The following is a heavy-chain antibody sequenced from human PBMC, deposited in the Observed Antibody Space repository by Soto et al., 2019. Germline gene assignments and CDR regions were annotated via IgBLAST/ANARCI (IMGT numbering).Heavy chain of an antibody. D-gene: IGHD2-2*01. V-gene: IGHV4-39*01. J-gene: IGHJ6*03. Sequence: SETLSLTCTVSGGSISSSSYYWGWIRQPPGKGLEWIGSIYYSGSTYYNPSLKSRVTISVDTSKNQFSLKLSSVTAADTAVYYCARQGGCSSTSCLYYYYYYMDVWGKGTTVTVSS. CDR2: IYYSGST. CDR1: GGSISSSSYY. CDR3: ARQGGCSSTSCLYYYYYYMDV.